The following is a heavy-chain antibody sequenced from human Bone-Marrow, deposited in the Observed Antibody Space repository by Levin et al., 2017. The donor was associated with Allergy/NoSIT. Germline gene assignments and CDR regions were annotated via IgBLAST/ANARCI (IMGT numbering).Heavy chain of an antibody. V-gene: IGHV4-30-4*01. CDR1: GGSITSGDYY. J-gene: IGHJ4*02. CDR2: IYYSGST. D-gene: IGHD6-13*01. CDR3: ATSVAGRSDY. Sequence: SQTLSLTCTVSGGSITSGDYYWTWIRQPPGKGLEWIGYIYYSGSTSYNPSLKSRVIISVDRSKNQFSLQLNSVTAADTAVYYCATSVAGRSDYWGQGTLISVSS.